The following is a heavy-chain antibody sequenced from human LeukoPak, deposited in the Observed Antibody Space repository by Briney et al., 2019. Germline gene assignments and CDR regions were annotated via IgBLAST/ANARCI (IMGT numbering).Heavy chain of an antibody. Sequence: SVKVSCKASGGTFSSYAISWVRQAPGQGLEWMGGIIPIFGTANYAQKFQGRVTITADESTSTAYMELSSLRSEDTAVYYCARDRYSSSWEEGFDPWGQGTLVTVSS. CDR2: IIPIFGTA. V-gene: IGHV1-69*01. CDR1: GGTFSSYA. D-gene: IGHD6-13*01. CDR3: ARDRYSSSWEEGFDP. J-gene: IGHJ5*02.